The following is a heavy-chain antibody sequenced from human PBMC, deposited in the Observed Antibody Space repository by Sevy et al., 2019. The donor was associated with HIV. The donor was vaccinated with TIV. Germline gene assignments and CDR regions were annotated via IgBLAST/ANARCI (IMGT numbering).Heavy chain of an antibody. V-gene: IGHV3-11*06. J-gene: IGHJ3*02. Sequence: LGGSLRLSCAASGFTFSDYYINWIRQAPGKGLEWVSYISGSSSYTNCADSVKGRFTISRDNAKNSLYLQMNSLRAEDTAVYYCARVGCSISSCPKGDAFDIWGQGTMVTVSS. CDR2: ISGSSSYT. D-gene: IGHD2-2*01. CDR3: ARVGCSISSCPKGDAFDI. CDR1: GFTFSDYY.